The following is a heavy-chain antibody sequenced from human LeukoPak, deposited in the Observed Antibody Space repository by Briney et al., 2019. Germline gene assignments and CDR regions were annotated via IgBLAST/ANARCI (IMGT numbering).Heavy chain of an antibody. J-gene: IGHJ5*02. V-gene: IGHV4-34*01. Sequence: SSETLSLTCAVYGGSFSGYYWSWIRQPPGKGLEWIGEINHSGSTNYNPSLKSRVTISVDTSKNQFSLKLSSVTAADTAVYYCAREYSSSSGWFDPWDQGTLVTVSS. D-gene: IGHD6-6*01. CDR3: AREYSSSSGWFDP. CDR2: INHSGST. CDR1: GGSFSGYY.